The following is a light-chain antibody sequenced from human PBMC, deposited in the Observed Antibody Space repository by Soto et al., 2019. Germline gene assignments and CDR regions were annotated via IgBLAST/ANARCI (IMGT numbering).Light chain of an antibody. CDR1: SSDVGGYNY. CDR3: RSYAGSNNVV. V-gene: IGLV2-8*01. Sequence: QSVLTQPPSASGSPGQSVTISCTGTSSDVGGYNYVSWYQQHPGKAPKLMIYEVSKRPSGVPDRFSGSKSVNTASLTVSGRQAEDEADYYCRSYAGSNNVVFGGGTKLTVL. J-gene: IGLJ2*01. CDR2: EVS.